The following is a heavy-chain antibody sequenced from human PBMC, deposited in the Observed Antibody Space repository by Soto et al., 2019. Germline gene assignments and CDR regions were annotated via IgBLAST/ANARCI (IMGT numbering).Heavy chain of an antibody. CDR3: ARDKITGLFDY. V-gene: IGHV4-59*12. Sequence: SETLSLTCTVFGGSISSYYWNWTRQPPGKGLEWIGYIDYSGSTTYNPSLKSRLTISVDTSKNQFSLKLTSVTAADTAVYYCARDKITGLFDYWGQGTLVTVSS. CDR2: IDYSGST. CDR1: GGSISSYY. J-gene: IGHJ4*02. D-gene: IGHD2-8*02.